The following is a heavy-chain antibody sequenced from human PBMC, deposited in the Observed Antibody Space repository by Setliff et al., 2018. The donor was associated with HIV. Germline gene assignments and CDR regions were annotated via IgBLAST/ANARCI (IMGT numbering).Heavy chain of an antibody. CDR3: AIVTTPHYYGMDV. V-gene: IGHV4-59*11. D-gene: IGHD4-4*01. J-gene: IGHJ6*02. Sequence: PSETLSLTCTVSGGSISSHYWSWIRQPPGKGLDWIGNIYYSGYTNYNPSLKSRVTISVDTSKNQFSLKLSSVTAADTAVYYCAIVTTPHYYGMDVWGQGTTVTVSS. CDR2: IYYSGYT. CDR1: GGSISSHY.